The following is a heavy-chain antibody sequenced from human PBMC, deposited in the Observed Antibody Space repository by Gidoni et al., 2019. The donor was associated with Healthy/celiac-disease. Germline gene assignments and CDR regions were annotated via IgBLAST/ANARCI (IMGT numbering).Heavy chain of an antibody. Sequence: EVQLVESGGGLVQPGGSLRLSCAASGFTVSSNYMSWFRQAPGKGLEWVSGIYSGGSTYYADAVKGRFTISRDNSKNTLYLQMNSLRAEDTAVYYCARDRGSSWYWFDPWGQGTLVTVSS. J-gene: IGHJ5*02. CDR2: IYSGGST. V-gene: IGHV3-66*01. CDR3: ARDRGSSWYWFDP. D-gene: IGHD6-13*01. CDR1: GFTVSSNY.